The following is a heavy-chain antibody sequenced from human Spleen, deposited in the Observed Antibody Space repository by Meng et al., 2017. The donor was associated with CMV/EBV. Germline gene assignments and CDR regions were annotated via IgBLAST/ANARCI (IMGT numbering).Heavy chain of an antibody. V-gene: IGHV1-69*10. D-gene: IGHD1-1*01. J-gene: IGHJ4*02. CDR3: ARAPRDGTTPYYFDY. CDR1: GVTFSDSA. Sequence: SGVTFSDSAVTWVRLAPGQGLAWMGGIIPILGITNYAQKFHGRVTITADKSTGTAYMELTSLRSEDTALYYCARAPRDGTTPYYFDYWGQGTLVTVSS. CDR2: IIPILGIT.